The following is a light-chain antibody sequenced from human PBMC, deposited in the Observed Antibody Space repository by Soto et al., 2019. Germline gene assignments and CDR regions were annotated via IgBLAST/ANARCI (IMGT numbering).Light chain of an antibody. J-gene: IGKJ1*01. V-gene: IGKV3-11*01. Sequence: EIVLTQSPATLSLSIGERATLSCSASQSVSSYLAWYQQKPGQAPRLLIYDASNRATGIPARFSGSGSGTDFTLTISSLQPEDVATYYCQKYNSAQWTFGQGTKVDI. CDR2: DAS. CDR1: QSVSSY. CDR3: QKYNSAQWT.